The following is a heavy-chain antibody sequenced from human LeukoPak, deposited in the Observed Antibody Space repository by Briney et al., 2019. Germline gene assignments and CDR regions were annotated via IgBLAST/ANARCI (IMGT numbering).Heavy chain of an antibody. V-gene: IGHV4-59*08. Sequence: SETLSLTCTVSGGSISSYYWSWIRQPPGKGLEWIGYIYYSGSTNYNPSLKSRVTISVDTSKNQFSLKLSSVTAADTAVYYCARPDDSSGWYYFDYWGQGTLATVSS. D-gene: IGHD6-19*01. CDR1: GGSISSYY. J-gene: IGHJ4*02. CDR2: IYYSGST. CDR3: ARPDDSSGWYYFDY.